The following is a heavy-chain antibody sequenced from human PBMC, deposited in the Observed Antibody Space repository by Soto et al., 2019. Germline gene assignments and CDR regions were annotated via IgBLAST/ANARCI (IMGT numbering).Heavy chain of an antibody. CDR3: ANIVVVTATPGEDAFDI. D-gene: IGHD2-21*02. V-gene: IGHV3-30-3*01. Sequence: GSLRLSCAASGFTYSTYTMHWVRQAPGKGLEWVAVISYDGNNKFYADSVKGRFTISRDSTKQTLYLQMNSLRAEDTAVYYCANIVVVTATPGEDAFDIWGQGTMVTVSS. J-gene: IGHJ3*02. CDR2: ISYDGNNK. CDR1: GFTYSTYT.